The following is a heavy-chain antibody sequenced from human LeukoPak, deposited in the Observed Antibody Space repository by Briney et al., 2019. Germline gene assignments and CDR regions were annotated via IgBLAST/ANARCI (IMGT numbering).Heavy chain of an antibody. V-gene: IGHV3-7*01. CDR1: GFIFSNYW. CDR3: ARAPYFESSGPL. CDR2: IRQDGAER. J-gene: IGHJ4*02. D-gene: IGHD3-22*01. Sequence: GALRLSCATSGFIFSNYWMTWVRQAPGKGLEWVANIRQDGAERYYVDSVKGRFTISRDNAKNSVYLEMNSLRVEGTAVYFCARAPYFESSGPLWGQGTLVTVSS.